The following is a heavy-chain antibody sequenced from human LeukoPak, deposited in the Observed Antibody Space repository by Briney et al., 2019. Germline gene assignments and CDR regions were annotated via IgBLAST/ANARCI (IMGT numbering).Heavy chain of an antibody. Sequence: ASVKVSCKASGYTFTSYYMHWVRQAPGQGLEWMGIINPSGGSTSYAQKFQGRVTMTRDTSTSTVYMELSSLRSEDTAVYYCARAERITMVRGVKNYYYYYMDVWGKGTTVTISS. CDR1: GYTFTSYY. CDR3: ARAERITMVRGVKNYYYYYMDV. D-gene: IGHD3-10*01. V-gene: IGHV1-46*01. J-gene: IGHJ6*03. CDR2: INPSGGST.